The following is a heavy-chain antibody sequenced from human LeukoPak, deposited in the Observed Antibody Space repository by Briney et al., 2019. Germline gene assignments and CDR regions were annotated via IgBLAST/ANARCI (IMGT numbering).Heavy chain of an antibody. CDR2: INPNSGGT. CDR1: GYTFTGYY. J-gene: IGHJ3*02. Sequence: ASVKVSCKASGYTFTGYYMHWVRQAPGQGLEWMGWINPNSGGTSYAQKFQGRVTMTRDTSISTAYMELSRLRSDDTAVYYCARGQGGNSNAFDIWGQGTMVTVSS. D-gene: IGHD4-23*01. CDR3: ARGQGGNSNAFDI. V-gene: IGHV1-2*02.